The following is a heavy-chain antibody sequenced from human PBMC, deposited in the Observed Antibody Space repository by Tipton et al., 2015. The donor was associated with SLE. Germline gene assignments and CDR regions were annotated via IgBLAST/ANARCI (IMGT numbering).Heavy chain of an antibody. CDR1: GGSISSGSYY. Sequence: TLSLTCTVSGGSISSGSYYWSWIRQPPGKGLEWIGYIYYSGSTNYNPSLKSRVTISVDTSKNQFSLKLSSVTAANTAVYYCARASESYYAFDIWGQGTMVTVSS. D-gene: IGHD1-26*01. CDR2: IYYSGST. V-gene: IGHV4-61*01. J-gene: IGHJ3*02. CDR3: ARASESYYAFDI.